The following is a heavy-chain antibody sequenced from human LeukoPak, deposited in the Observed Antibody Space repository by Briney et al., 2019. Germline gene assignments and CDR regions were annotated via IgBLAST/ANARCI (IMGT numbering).Heavy chain of an antibody. CDR1: GFTFSSYG. V-gene: IGHV3-30*18. CDR2: ISYDGSNK. D-gene: IGHD2-21*02. CDR3: AKDDSDAPFDY. J-gene: IGHJ4*02. Sequence: PGRSLRLSCAASGFTFSSYGMHWVRQAPGKGLEWVAVISYDGSNKYYADSVKGRLTISRDNSKNTLYLQMNSLRAEDTAVYYCAKDDSDAPFDYWGQGTLVTVSS.